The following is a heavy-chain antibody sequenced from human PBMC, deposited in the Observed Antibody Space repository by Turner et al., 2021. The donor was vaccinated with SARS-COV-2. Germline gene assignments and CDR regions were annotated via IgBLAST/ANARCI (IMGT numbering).Heavy chain of an antibody. CDR1: VYTFPTYD. CDR2: MNPNSGHT. V-gene: IGHV1-8*03. Sequence: QVQLVQSGAEVKTPGASVTVSCKASVYTFPTYDINWVRQAAGQGLEWMGWMNPNSGHTAYAQKYQGRVTITRKTAISTVYMELSSLRSDDTAVYYWAGRDSNGYVGAFDMWGQGTMVTVSS. CDR3: AGRDSNGYVGAFDM. D-gene: IGHD4-4*01. J-gene: IGHJ3*02.